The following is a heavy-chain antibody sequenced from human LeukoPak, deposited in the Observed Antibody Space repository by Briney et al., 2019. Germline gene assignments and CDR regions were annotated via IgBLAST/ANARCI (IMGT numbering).Heavy chain of an antibody. Sequence: GASVKVSCKASGYTFTSYAMHWVRQAPGQRLEWMGWINAGNGNTKYSQKFQGRVTITRDTSASTAYMELSSLRSEDTAVYYCARDITYSGYDKACGYWGQGTLVTVSS. D-gene: IGHD5-12*01. CDR2: INAGNGNT. CDR3: ARDITYSGYDKACGY. CDR1: GYTFTSYA. V-gene: IGHV1-3*01. J-gene: IGHJ4*02.